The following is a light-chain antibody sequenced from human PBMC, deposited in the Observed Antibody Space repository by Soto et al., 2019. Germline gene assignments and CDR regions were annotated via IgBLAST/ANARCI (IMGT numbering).Light chain of an antibody. CDR2: DAY. V-gene: IGKV3-11*01. CDR1: QRFRGL. Sequence: EVVLTQSPVTLSLSQGERATLSCRASQRFRGLLAWYQQKPGQAPRIRRYDAYNRATGIPPRCSGSGSGTDCTLTISSLEPEDSAVYYCQQRHMWPITFGQGTRLEIK. J-gene: IGKJ5*01. CDR3: QQRHMWPIT.